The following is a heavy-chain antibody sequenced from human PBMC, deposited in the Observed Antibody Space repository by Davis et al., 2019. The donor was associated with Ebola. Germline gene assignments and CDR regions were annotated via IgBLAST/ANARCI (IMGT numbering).Heavy chain of an antibody. D-gene: IGHD3-22*01. Sequence: PGGSLRLSCAASGFTFSSYVMHWVRQAPGKGLEWVAVMAIDGSNVKQYTDSVKGRFTISRDNSKNTVDLQMDSLRVDDTAIYYCSREGHTSGHCGCFDDWGQGTLVTVS. CDR3: SREGHTSGHCGCFDD. CDR1: GFTFSSYV. V-gene: IGHV3-30*04. CDR2: MAIDGSNVK. J-gene: IGHJ4*02.